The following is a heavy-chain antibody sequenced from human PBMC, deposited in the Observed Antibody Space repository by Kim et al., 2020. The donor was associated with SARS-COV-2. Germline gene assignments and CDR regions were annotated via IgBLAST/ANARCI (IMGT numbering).Heavy chain of an antibody. CDR1: GYTFTGYY. J-gene: IGHJ5*02. CDR2: INPNSGGT. V-gene: IGHV1-2*02. D-gene: IGHD6-13*01. Sequence: ASVKVSCKASGYTFTGYYMHWVRQAPGQGLEWMGWINPNSGGTNYAQKFQGRVTMTRDTSISTAYMELSRLRSDDTAVYYCAREQQLVQKDPYNWFDPWGQGTLVTVSS. CDR3: AREQQLVQKDPYNWFDP.